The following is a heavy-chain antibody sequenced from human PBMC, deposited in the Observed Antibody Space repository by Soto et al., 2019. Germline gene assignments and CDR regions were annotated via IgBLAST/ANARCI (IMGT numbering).Heavy chain of an antibody. CDR3: ARDAAYFYGLDV. D-gene: IGHD6-25*01. CDR1: GFTLSTYF. CDR2: IKEDGSER. Sequence: GGSLRLSCAASGFTLSTYFMSWVRQAPGKGLEWVANIKEDGSERYYVDSVKGRFTISRDNAKNSVYLQMNSLTAEDTAVYYCARDAAYFYGLDVWGQGTTVTVSS. V-gene: IGHV3-7*03. J-gene: IGHJ6*02.